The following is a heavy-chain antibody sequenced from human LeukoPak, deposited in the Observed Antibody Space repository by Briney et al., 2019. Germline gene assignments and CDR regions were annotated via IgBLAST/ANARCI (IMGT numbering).Heavy chain of an antibody. CDR1: GDSISSGAYS. D-gene: IGHD2-21*01. J-gene: IGHJ5*02. V-gene: IGHV4-30-2*01. CDR3: ARELWFANAPGSWLDP. Sequence: SETLSLTCVVSGDSISSGAYSWSWIRQPPGKGLEWIGYIFYSGSTFYNPSLKSRVTISVDNSKNQFSLRLSSVTAADTAVYYCARELWFANAPGSWLDPWGQGTLVTVSS. CDR2: IFYSGST.